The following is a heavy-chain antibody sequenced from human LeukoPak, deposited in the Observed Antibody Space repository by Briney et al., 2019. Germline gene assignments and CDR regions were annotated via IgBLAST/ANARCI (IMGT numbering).Heavy chain of an antibody. CDR3: ARGLHYYVALDV. D-gene: IGHD3-10*02. CDR2: IGSDNKP. Sequence: GGSLRLSCGVSGFTFSTYAMTGARQAPGKGLEWVSSIGSDNKPHYSESVKGRFAISRDNSKNILFLHLNSLRAEDTALYYCARGLHYYVALDVWGQGTTVTVSS. J-gene: IGHJ6*02. V-gene: IGHV3-23*05. CDR1: GFTFSTYA.